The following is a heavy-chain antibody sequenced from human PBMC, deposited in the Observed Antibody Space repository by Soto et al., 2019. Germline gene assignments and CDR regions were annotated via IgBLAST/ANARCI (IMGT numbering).Heavy chain of an antibody. CDR2: ISAYNGNT. Sequence: ASVKVSCKASGYTFTSYGISWVRQAPGQGLEWMGWISAYNGNTNYAQKLQGRVTMTTDTSTSTAYMELRSLRSDDTAVYYCARDLVVVYFDLFLSYPPSGPPNDAFDIWGQGTMVTVSS. J-gene: IGHJ3*02. D-gene: IGHD3-9*01. CDR1: GYTFTSYG. CDR3: ARDLVVVYFDLFLSYPPSGPPNDAFDI. V-gene: IGHV1-18*01.